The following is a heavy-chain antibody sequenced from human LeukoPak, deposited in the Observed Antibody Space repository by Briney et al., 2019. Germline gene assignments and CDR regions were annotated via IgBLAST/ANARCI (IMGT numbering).Heavy chain of an antibody. CDR2: IYHSGST. J-gene: IGHJ4*02. D-gene: IGHD3-16*01. Sequence: SETLSLTCTVSGGSISSGGYYWSWIRQPPGKGLEWTGYIYHSGSTYYNPSLKSRVTISVGRSKNQFSLKLSSVTAADTAVYYCARDGGLHDYWGQGTLVTVSS. V-gene: IGHV4-30-2*01. CDR3: ARDGGLHDY. CDR1: GGSISSGGYY.